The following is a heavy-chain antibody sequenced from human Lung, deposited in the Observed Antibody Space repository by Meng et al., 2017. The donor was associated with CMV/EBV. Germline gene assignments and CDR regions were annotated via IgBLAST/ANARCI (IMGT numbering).Heavy chain of an antibody. CDR2: IYSGDDST. Sequence: GGSLRLSCAASGFTFSIFAMSWVRQAPGNGLQWVSVIYSGDDSTYYADSVKGRFTISRDNSKTLLYLQMNSLRAEDSDVYFCAKGKWGRYYYYYGMDVWGRGTTVTFSS. V-gene: IGHV3-23*03. CDR3: AKGKWGRYYYYYGMDV. D-gene: IGHD3-16*01. J-gene: IGHJ6*02. CDR1: GFTFSIFA.